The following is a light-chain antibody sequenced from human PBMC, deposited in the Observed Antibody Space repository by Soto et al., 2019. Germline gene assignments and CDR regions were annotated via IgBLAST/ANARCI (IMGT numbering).Light chain of an antibody. Sequence: NMLAHSPASMTLNKGKRANISCRASQSVSSYLAWYQQKPGQAPRLLIYDASNRATGIPARFSGSGSGTDFTLTISSLEPEDFAVYYCQQRSNWPPALTFGGGTKVDIK. J-gene: IGKJ4*01. V-gene: IGKV3-11*01. CDR2: DAS. CDR1: QSVSSY. CDR3: QQRSNWPPALT.